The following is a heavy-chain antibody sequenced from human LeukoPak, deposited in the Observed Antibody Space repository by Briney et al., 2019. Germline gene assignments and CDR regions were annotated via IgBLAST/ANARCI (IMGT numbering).Heavy chain of an antibody. CDR1: GFTFSSYG. Sequence: GGSLRLSCAASGFTFSSYGMHWVRQAPGKGLEWVAVISYDGSNKYYADSVKGRFTISRDNSKNTLYLQMNSLRAEDTAVYYCAKSCRGYQLLCYMDVWGKGTTVTVSS. V-gene: IGHV3-30*18. CDR2: ISYDGSNK. J-gene: IGHJ6*03. D-gene: IGHD2-2*01. CDR3: AKSCRGYQLLCYMDV.